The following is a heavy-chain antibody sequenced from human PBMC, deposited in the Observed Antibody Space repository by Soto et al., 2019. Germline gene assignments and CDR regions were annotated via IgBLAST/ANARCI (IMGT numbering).Heavy chain of an antibody. Sequence: QVQLQESGPGLVKPSQTLSLTCTVSGGSINSGDYYWSWVRQVPGKGLEWIGFISYSGNTHYNPSLESRVTISKDTSKSQFSLRLNSMTAADSAVYYCAREVSPNSRGWYTVLVRWFDPWGQGTLVTVSS. CDR3: AREVSPNSRGWYTVLVRWFDP. V-gene: IGHV4-31*03. CDR1: GGSINSGDYY. D-gene: IGHD6-19*01. CDR2: ISYSGNT. J-gene: IGHJ5*02.